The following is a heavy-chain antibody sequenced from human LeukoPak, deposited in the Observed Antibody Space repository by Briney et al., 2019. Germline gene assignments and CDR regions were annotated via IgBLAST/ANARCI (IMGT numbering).Heavy chain of an antibody. CDR3: ARSRYCSGGSCYQYLDY. CDR1: GFTFSSYE. J-gene: IGHJ4*02. D-gene: IGHD2-15*01. CDR2: ISSSGSTI. V-gene: IGHV3-48*03. Sequence: GGSLRLSCAASGFTFSSYEMNWVRQAPGKGLEWVSYISSSGSTIYCADSVKGRFTISRDNAKNSLYLQMNSLRTEDTAVYYCARSRYCSGGSCYQYLDYWGQGTLVTVSS.